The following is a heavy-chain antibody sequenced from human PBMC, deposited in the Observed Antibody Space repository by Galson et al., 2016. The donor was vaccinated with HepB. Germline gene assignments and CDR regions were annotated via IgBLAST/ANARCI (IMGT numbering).Heavy chain of an antibody. V-gene: IGHV3-74*01. Sequence: SLRLSCAASGFTLNDYWMNWVRQAPGKGLVWVAHSSPDGSDTRYADSVTGRFTFSRDNAKNALYMQMNSLRAEDTAVYYCVRDGMGGAPYDCWGQGALVIVSS. D-gene: IGHD1-26*01. J-gene: IGHJ4*02. CDR2: SSPDGSDT. CDR1: GFTLNDYW. CDR3: VRDGMGGAPYDC.